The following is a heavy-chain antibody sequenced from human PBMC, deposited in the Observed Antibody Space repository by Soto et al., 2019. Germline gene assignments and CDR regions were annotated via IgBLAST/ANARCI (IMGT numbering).Heavy chain of an antibody. Sequence: QVQLVQSGAEVKKPGSSVKVSCKASGGTFSSYAISWVRQAPGQGLEWMGGIIPIFGTANYAQKFQCRVTITADESTSTAYMEMSSLRSEDTAVYYCASYCSGGSCVPDYWVQGTLVTVSS. CDR2: IIPIFGTA. V-gene: IGHV1-69*01. J-gene: IGHJ4*02. CDR1: GGTFSSYA. CDR3: ASYCSGGSCVPDY. D-gene: IGHD2-15*01.